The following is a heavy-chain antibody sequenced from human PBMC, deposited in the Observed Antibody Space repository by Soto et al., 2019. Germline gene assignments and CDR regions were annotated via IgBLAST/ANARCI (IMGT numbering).Heavy chain of an antibody. CDR1: GGSFSGYY. J-gene: IGHJ4*02. V-gene: IGHV4-34*01. CDR2: INHSGST. Sequence: SETLSLTCAVYGGSFSGYYWSWIRQPPGKGLEWIGEINHSGSTNYNPSLKSRVTISVDTSKNQFSLKLNSVTAADTAVYYCARVIAAAGIDYWGQGTLVTVSS. D-gene: IGHD6-13*01. CDR3: ARVIAAAGIDY.